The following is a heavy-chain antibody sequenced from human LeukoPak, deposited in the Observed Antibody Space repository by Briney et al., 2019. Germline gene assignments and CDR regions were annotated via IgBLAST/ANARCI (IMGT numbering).Heavy chain of an antibody. CDR3: ASLSRSHDAFDI. J-gene: IGHJ3*02. V-gene: IGHV3-9*01. CDR1: GFTFDDYA. CDR2: ISWNSGSI. Sequence: PGGPLRLSCAASGFTFDDYAMHWVRQAPGKGLEWVSGISWNSGSIGYADSVKGRFTISRDSAKNSLYLQMNSLRAEDTALYYCASLSRSHDAFDIWGQGTMVTVSS.